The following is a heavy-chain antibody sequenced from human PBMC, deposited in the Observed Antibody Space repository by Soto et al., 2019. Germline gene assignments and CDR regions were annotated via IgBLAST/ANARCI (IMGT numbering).Heavy chain of an antibody. Sequence: SETLSLTCAVYGGSFSGYYWSWIRQPPGKGLEWIGEINHSGSTNYNPSLKSRVTISVDTSKNQFSLKLSSVTAADTAVYYCAGDKRYYYGSGTRHGQYYYYYGMGVWGQGTTVTVS. CDR3: AGDKRYYYGSGTRHGQYYYYYGMGV. D-gene: IGHD3-10*01. CDR1: GGSFSGYY. CDR2: INHSGST. J-gene: IGHJ6*02. V-gene: IGHV4-34*01.